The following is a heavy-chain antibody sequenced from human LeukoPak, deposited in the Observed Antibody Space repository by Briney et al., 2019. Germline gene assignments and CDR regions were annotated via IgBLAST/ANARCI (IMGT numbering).Heavy chain of an antibody. J-gene: IGHJ6*03. CDR1: GGSISSYY. CDR2: IYTSGST. Sequence: SETLSLTCTVFGGSISSYYWSWIRQPAGKGLEWIGRIYTSGSTNYNPSLKSRVTMSVDTSKNQFSLKLSSVTAADTAVYYCARDKEGSGWLNYYYYMDVWGKGTTVTISS. V-gene: IGHV4-4*07. CDR3: ARDKEGSGWLNYYYYMDV. D-gene: IGHD6-19*01.